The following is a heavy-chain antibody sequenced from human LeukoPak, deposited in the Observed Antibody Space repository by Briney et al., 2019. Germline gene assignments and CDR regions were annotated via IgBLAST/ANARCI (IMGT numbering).Heavy chain of an antibody. V-gene: IGHV3-21*01. CDR3: APDYSNYVRWFDP. J-gene: IGHJ5*02. Sequence: PGGALRLSCAASAFTFTSYSMNWVRQAPQKGLEWVSSISSSCSYIYYADSVKGRFTISRDNAKNSLYLQMNSLRAEDTAVYYCAPDYSNYVRWFDPWGQGTLVTVSS. CDR1: AFTFTSYS. D-gene: IGHD4-11*01. CDR2: ISSSCSYI.